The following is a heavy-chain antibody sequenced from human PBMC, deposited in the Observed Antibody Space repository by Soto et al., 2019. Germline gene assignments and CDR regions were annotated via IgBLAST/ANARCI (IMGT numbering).Heavy chain of an antibody. Sequence: ASVKVSCKASGYTFTGYYMHWVRQAPGQGLEWMGWINPNSGGTNYAQKFQGRVTMTRDTSISTAYMELSRLRSDDTAVYYCARTGYQWLGPHYYYYGMDVWGPGTTVTVSS. CDR1: GYTFTGYY. CDR2: INPNSGGT. V-gene: IGHV1-2*02. J-gene: IGHJ6*02. D-gene: IGHD6-19*01. CDR3: ARTGYQWLGPHYYYYGMDV.